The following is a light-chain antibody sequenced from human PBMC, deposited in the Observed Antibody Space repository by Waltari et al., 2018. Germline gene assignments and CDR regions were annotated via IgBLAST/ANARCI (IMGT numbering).Light chain of an antibody. CDR2: EDS. CDR3: SSTDNSGDQRV. V-gene: IGLV3-10*01. J-gene: IGLJ3*02. Sequence: SYELTQPPSVSVSPGLTARITCSGDALPKKYAFCYQQKSGQAPVLVIYEDSKRPSGIPEGFSGSSSGTMATLTISGAQVEDEADYYCSSTDNSGDQRVFGGGTKLTVL. CDR1: ALPKKY.